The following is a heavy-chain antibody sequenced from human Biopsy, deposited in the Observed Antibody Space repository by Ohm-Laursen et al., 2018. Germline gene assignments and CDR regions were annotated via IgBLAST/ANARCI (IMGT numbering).Heavy chain of an antibody. J-gene: IGHJ2*01. CDR1: GDSISSYY. Sequence: SETLSLTCTVSGDSISSYYWSWIRQPPGKGLEWIGYVYYTGSTDYNPSLQSRVTISVDTSKNHFSLRLRSVTPADTAIYYCARDRGDYSDRTGPGYFDLWGRGTLVTVSS. V-gene: IGHV4-59*01. CDR3: ARDRGDYSDRTGPGYFDL. CDR2: VYYTGST. D-gene: IGHD3-22*01.